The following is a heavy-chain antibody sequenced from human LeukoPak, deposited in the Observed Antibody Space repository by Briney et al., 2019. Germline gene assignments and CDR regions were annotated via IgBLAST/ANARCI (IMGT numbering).Heavy chain of an antibody. D-gene: IGHD2-2*01. CDR3: ARSIVVVPAAMRSYHYYYYYMDV. CDR1: GGTFSSYA. J-gene: IGHJ6*03. Sequence: SVKVSCKASGGTFSSYAISWVRQAPGQGLEWMGGIIPIFGTASYAQKFQGRVTITTDESTSTAYMELSSLRSEDTAVYYCARSIVVVPAAMRSYHYYYYYMDVWGKGTTVTVSS. CDR2: IIPIFGTA. V-gene: IGHV1-69*05.